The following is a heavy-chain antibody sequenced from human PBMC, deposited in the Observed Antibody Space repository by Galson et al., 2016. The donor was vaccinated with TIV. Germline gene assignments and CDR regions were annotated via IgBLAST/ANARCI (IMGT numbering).Heavy chain of an antibody. V-gene: IGHV1-69*06. CDR3: AGPPTFGNVYHYYIDV. CDR2: IIPIFGTG. D-gene: IGHD1-14*01. CDR1: GGSFMNYA. J-gene: IGHJ6*03. Sequence: SVKVSCKASGGSFMNYAVSWVRQAPGQGLEWMGRIIPIFGTGNYAQKFQGRVTITADIFAGTAYMELSSLTSDDTAVYYCAGPPTFGNVYHYYIDVWGKGTAVTVSS.